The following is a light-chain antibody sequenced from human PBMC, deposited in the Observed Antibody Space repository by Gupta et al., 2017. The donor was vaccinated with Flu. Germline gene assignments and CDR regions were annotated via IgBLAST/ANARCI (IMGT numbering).Light chain of an antibody. V-gene: IGKV3-15*01. Sequence: EIVMTQSPATLPVSPGDRATLSCRASQSVSSNLAWYQQKPGQAPRLLIYGASTRATGIPARFSGSGSGTEFTLTISSLQSEDFAVYYCQQYNNWPPFTFGPGTKVDIK. CDR3: QQYNNWPPFT. CDR1: QSVSSN. CDR2: GAS. J-gene: IGKJ3*01.